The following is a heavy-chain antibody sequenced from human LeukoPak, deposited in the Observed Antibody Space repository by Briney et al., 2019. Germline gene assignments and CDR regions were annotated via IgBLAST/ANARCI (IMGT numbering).Heavy chain of an antibody. CDR1: GYSISSGYY. J-gene: IGHJ6*04. CDR3: ARDRDLSGGMDV. D-gene: IGHD3-10*01. CDR2: IYHSGST. V-gene: IGHV4-38-2*02. Sequence: SETLSLTCAVSGYSISSGYYWGWIRQPPGKGLEWIGSIYHSGSTYYNPSLKSRVTISVDTSKNQFSLKLSSVTAADTAVYYCARDRDLSGGMDVWGKGTTVTVSP.